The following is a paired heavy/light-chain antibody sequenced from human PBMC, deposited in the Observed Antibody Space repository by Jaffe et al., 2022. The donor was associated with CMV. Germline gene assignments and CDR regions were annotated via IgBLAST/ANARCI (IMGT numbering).Heavy chain of an antibody. V-gene: IGHV3-9*01. D-gene: IGHD1-26*01. CDR1: GFTFDDYA. Sequence: EVQLVESGGGLVQPGRSLRLSCAASGFTFDDYAMHWVRQAPGKGLEWVSGISWNSGSIGYADSVKGRFTISRDNAKNSLYLQMNSLRAEDTALYYCAATGGSGSYPTVGDAFDIWGQGTMVTVSS. CDR3: AATGGSGSYPTVGDAFDI. J-gene: IGHJ3*02. CDR2: ISWNSGSI.
Light chain of an antibody. V-gene: IGLV3-1*01. J-gene: IGLJ2*01. Sequence: SYELTQPPSVSVSPGQTASITCSGDKLGDKYACWYQQKPGQSPVLVIYQDSKRPSGIPERFSGSNSGNTATLTISGTQAMDEADYYCQAWDSSTPVFGGGTKLTVL. CDR2: QDS. CDR3: QAWDSSTPV. CDR1: KLGDKY.